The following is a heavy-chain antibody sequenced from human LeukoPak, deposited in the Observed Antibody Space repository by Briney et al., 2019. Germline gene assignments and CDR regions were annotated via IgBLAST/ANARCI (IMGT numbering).Heavy chain of an antibody. CDR1: GFTFSSYW. D-gene: IGHD3-10*01. V-gene: IGHV3-74*01. J-gene: IGHJ4*02. CDR2: INSAGSST. CDR3: AFGELSDSDY. Sequence: GGSLRLSCAASGFTFSSYWMHWVRQAPGKGLVWVSRINSAGSSTTYADSVKGRFTISRDNGKNTLYLQMNSLRAEDTAVYYCAFGELSDSDYWGQGTLVIVSS.